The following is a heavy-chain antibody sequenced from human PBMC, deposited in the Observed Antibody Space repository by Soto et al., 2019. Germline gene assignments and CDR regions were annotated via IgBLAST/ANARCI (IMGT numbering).Heavy chain of an antibody. J-gene: IGHJ6*02. D-gene: IGHD3-16*01. Sequence: SVKVSCKASGYTFTNYGISWVRQAPGQGLEWIGWISAYNGKIDYAQKVQGRITMTTDTSTSTAFMELRSLRSDDTAVYYCXXXXXXXMYYYXTDVWGQGTTVXVSS. CDR1: GYTFTNYG. CDR3: XXXXXXXMYYYXTDV. V-gene: IGHV1-18*01. CDR2: ISAYNGKI.